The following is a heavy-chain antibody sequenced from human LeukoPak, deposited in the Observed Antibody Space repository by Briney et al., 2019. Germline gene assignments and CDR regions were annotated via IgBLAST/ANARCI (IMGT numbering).Heavy chain of an antibody. CDR3: ARSGGYYDFWSGHNWFDP. CDR1: GGSFSGYY. J-gene: IGHJ5*02. V-gene: IGHV4-34*01. D-gene: IGHD3-3*01. CDR2: INHSGST. Sequence: SETLSLTCAVYGGSFSGYYWSWIRQPPGKGLEWIGEINHSGSTNYNPSLKSRVTISVDTSKNQFSLKLSSVTAADTAVYYCARSGGYYDFWSGHNWFDPWGQGTLVTVSS.